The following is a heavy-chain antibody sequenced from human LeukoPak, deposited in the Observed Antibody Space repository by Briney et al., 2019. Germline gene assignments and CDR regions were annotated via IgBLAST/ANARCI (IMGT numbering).Heavy chain of an antibody. Sequence: PSETLSLTCTVSGGSISSYYWSWIRQPPGKGLEWIGYIYYSGSTNYNPSLKSRVTISVDTSKNQFSLKLSSVTAADTAVYYCARASLPGGEVADYGGQEPRAPVPS. J-gene: IGHJ4*02. D-gene: IGHD3-16*01. CDR3: ARASLPGGEVADY. CDR2: IYYSGST. CDR1: GGSISSYY. V-gene: IGHV4-59*01.